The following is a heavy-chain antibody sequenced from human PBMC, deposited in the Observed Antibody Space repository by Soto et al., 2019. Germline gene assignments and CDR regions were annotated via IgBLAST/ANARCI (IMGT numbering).Heavy chain of an antibody. J-gene: IGHJ4*02. Sequence: EVQLVESGGGLVQPGGSLRLSCAASGFTVTSSFMTWVRQLPGKGLEWVSVIYSGGSTYYADSVKGRFTISRDNSKNTLYLQMNSLRSEDTAVYCCATLRKTWGQGTLVTVSS. V-gene: IGHV3-66*01. CDR1: GFTVTSSF. CDR2: IYSGGST. CDR3: ATLRKT.